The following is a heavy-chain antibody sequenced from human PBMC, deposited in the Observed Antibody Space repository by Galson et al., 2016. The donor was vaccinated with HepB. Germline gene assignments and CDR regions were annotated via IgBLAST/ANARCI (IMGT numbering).Heavy chain of an antibody. Sequence: SVKVSCKAAGYTFTSYAIHWVRQAPGQGLEWMGWINAANGHIKYSQKFQGRVTIIRDTSASTAYMELSSLTSEDTAVYYCARPSDNYNGSWYDYHYGMGVWGQGTTVTVSS. J-gene: IGHJ6*02. D-gene: IGHD6-13*01. CDR2: INAANGHI. CDR3: ARPSDNYNGSWYDYHYGMGV. CDR1: GYTFTSYA. V-gene: IGHV1-3*01.